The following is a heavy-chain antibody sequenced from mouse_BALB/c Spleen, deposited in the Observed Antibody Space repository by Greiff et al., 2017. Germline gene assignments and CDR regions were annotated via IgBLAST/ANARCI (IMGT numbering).Heavy chain of an antibody. Sequence: VQLQQSGAELVKPGASVKLSCTASGFNIKDTYMHWVKQRPEQGLEWIGRIDPANGNTKYDPKFQGKATITADTSSKTAYLQLSSLTSEDTADYYGAWGDYDVPFAYWGQGTLVTVSA. J-gene: IGHJ3*01. CDR1: GFNIKDTY. CDR2: IDPANGNT. CDR3: AWGDYDVPFAY. D-gene: IGHD2-4*01. V-gene: IGHV14-3*02.